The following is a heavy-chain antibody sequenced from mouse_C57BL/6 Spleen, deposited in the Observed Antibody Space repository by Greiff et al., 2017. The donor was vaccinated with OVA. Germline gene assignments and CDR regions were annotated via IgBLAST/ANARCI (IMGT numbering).Heavy chain of an antibody. CDR1: GYTFTSYW. CDR2: IDPSDSET. CDR3: ARSGGYFDY. V-gene: IGHV1-52*01. Sequence: VQLQQPGAELVRPGSSVKLSCKASGYTFTSYWMHWVKQRPIQGLEWIGNIDPSDSETPYNQKFKDKATLTVDKSSSTAYMQLSSLTSEDSAVYYCARSGGYFDYWGQGTTLTVSS. D-gene: IGHD1-1*02. J-gene: IGHJ2*01.